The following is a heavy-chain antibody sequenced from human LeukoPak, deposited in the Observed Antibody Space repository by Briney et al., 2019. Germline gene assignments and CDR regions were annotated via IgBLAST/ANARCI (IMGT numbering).Heavy chain of an antibody. V-gene: IGHV1-69*13. Sequence: ASVKVSCKASGGTFSSYAISWVRQAPGQGLEWMGGIIPIFGTANYAQKFQGRVTITADESTSTAYIELSSLRSEDTAVYYCARSRGWYYFDYWGQGTLVTVSS. D-gene: IGHD6-19*01. CDR1: GGTFSSYA. J-gene: IGHJ4*02. CDR2: IIPIFGTA. CDR3: ARSRGWYYFDY.